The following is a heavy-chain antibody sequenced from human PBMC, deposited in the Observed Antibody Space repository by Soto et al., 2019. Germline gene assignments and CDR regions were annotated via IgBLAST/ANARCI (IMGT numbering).Heavy chain of an antibody. D-gene: IGHD2-15*01. V-gene: IGHV3-33*01. CDR1: GFTFSSYG. CDR2: IWYDGSNK. Sequence: QTGGSLRLSCAASGFTFSSYGMHWVRQAPDKGLEWVAVIWYDGSNKYYADSVKGRFTISRDNSKSTLYLQMNSLRAEDTAVYYCARDRLVAAPSAYYYYYGMDVWGQGTTVTVSS. CDR3: ARDRLVAAPSAYYYYYGMDV. J-gene: IGHJ6*02.